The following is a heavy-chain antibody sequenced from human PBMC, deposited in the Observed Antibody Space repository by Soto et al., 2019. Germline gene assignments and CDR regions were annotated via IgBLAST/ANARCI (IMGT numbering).Heavy chain of an antibody. CDR1: GYTFTTYA. D-gene: IGHD3-22*01. CDR3: ARNTPGYYHYDY. V-gene: IGHV1-3*01. J-gene: IGHJ4*02. Sequence: QVHIVQSGAEVKKPGASVKISCQASGYTFTTYAIHWVRQDPGQRLEWMGWIYPGNGDTEYSQRFHDRVTFTRDPSASTAYMELRSLTSDDTAMYYCARNTPGYYHYDYWGQGTRLTVSS. CDR2: IYPGNGDT.